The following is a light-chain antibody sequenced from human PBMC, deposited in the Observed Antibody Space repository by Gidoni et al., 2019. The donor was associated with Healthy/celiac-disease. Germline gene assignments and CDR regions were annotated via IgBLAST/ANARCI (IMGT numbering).Light chain of an antibody. CDR1: QSVSSY. CDR3: QQRSNWPSWT. J-gene: IGKJ1*01. Sequence: EIVLTQSPATLSLSPGERATLSCRASQSVSSYLAWYQQKPGQAPRLLIYDASNRATGIPARFSGSGSGTDFTLTISSLEPEDFAVYCCQQRSNWPSWTFXQXTKVEIK. CDR2: DAS. V-gene: IGKV3-11*01.